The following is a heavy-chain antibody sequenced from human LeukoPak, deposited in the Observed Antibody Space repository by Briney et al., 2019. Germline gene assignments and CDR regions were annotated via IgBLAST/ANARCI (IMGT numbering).Heavy chain of an antibody. J-gene: IGHJ6*02. CDR2: IYYSGST. D-gene: IGHD5-18*01. V-gene: IGHV4-61*08. Sequence: PSENLSLTCTVSGGSISSGGYYWSWIRQHPGKGLEWIGYIYYSGSTYYNPSLKSRVTISVDTSKNQFSLKLSSVTAADTAVYYCARDTARYYYGMDVWGQGTTVTVSS. CDR1: GGSISSGGYY. CDR3: ARDTARYYYGMDV.